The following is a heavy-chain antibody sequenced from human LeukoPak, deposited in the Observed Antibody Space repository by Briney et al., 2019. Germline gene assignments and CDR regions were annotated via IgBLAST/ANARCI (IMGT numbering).Heavy chain of an antibody. J-gene: IGHJ4*02. Sequence: SGGSLRLSCAASGFTFSGSAMHWVRQASGKGLEWVGRIRSKANSYATAYAASVKGKFTSSRDEIKNKAYLQMDSVKNEDKAVYYCTRHNRVGRGSRVATTSVYVDYWGQGTLVTVSS. CDR2: IRSKANSYAT. CDR3: TRHNRVGRGSRVATTSVYVDY. V-gene: IGHV3-73*01. CDR1: GFTFSGSA. D-gene: IGHD5-12*01.